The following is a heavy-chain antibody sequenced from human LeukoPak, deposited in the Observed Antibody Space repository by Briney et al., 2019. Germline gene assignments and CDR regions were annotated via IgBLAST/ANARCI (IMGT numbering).Heavy chain of an antibody. Sequence: PSETLSLTCTVSGGSISSSSYYWGGIRQPPGKGLEWIGSIYYSGSTYYNPSLKSRVTICVDTSKNQFSLKLSSVTAADTAVYYCASPEFGYWGQGTLVTVSS. CDR3: ASPEFGY. J-gene: IGHJ4*02. D-gene: IGHD3-10*01. CDR2: IYYSGST. CDR1: GGSISSSSYY. V-gene: IGHV4-39*01.